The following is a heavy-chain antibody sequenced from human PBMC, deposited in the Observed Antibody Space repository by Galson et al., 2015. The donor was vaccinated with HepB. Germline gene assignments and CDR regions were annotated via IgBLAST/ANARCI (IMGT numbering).Heavy chain of an antibody. V-gene: IGHV3-30*03. CDR1: GFTFSTYG. CDR2: ISYTGSYI. J-gene: IGHJ2*01. Sequence: SLRLSCAASGFTFSTYGMHWVRQAPGKGLEWVAVISYTGSYIDYADFGRGRFTISRDNSKNALYLQMNSLRVEDTALYYCVRPRGAGAGDYQNWYFDLWGRGTLVTVSS. CDR3: VRPRGAGAGDYQNWYFDL. D-gene: IGHD4-17*01.